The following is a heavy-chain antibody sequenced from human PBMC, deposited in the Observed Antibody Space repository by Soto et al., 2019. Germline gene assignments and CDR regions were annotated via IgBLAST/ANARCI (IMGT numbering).Heavy chain of an antibody. V-gene: IGHV4-59*01. CDR3: SRVSVTATGYDWFDP. CDR1: GGAISSYY. D-gene: IGHD6-25*01. J-gene: IGHJ5*02. Sequence: AETLSLTCTVSGGAISSYYLSWIRQPPGKGLDWIGNIYDNGSANYNPSLKSRVIISIDEYKNHYQLELIPSTGADDADDYCSRVSVTATGYDWFDPWGQGTLVTVSS. CDR2: IYDNGSA.